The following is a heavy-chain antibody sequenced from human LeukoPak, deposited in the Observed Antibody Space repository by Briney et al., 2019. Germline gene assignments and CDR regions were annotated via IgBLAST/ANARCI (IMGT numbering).Heavy chain of an antibody. CDR1: GFTFSDYY. J-gene: IGHJ4*02. CDR3: AGRRVLDASFDY. D-gene: IGHD3-16*01. CDR2: ITSSGAAT. V-gene: IGHV3-11*04. Sequence: GGSLRLSCAASGFTFSDYYMSWIRQAPGKGLEWVSSITSSGAATYYADSVKGRFTISRDNSKNTLYLQMNSLRAEDTAVYYCAGRRVLDASFDYWGQGTLVTVSS.